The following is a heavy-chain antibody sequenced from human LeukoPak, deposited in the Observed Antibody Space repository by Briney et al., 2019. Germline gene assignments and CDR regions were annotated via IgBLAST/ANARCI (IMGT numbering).Heavy chain of an antibody. CDR3: AREPFPQEGGGLDY. CDR1: GYTFTGHY. CDR2: INPNSGGT. Sequence: VASVKVSCKASGYTFTGHYMRWVRQAPGQGLEWMGWINPNSGGTNYAQKFQGRVTMTRDTSISTAYMELSRLRSDDTAVYYCAREPFPQEGGGLDYWGQGTLVTVSS. V-gene: IGHV1-2*02. J-gene: IGHJ4*02. D-gene: IGHD3-16*01.